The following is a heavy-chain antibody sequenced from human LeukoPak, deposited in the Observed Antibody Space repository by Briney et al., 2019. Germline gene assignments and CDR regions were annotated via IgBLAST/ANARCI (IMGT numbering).Heavy chain of an antibody. V-gene: IGHV3-74*01. CDR3: ARDGFTGPVTACIDY. Sequence: GGSLRLSCLASGFTFRSHSMHWVRQAPGEGLVWVSRLKGDGSEASYVDSVKGRFTISRDSAKNTLYLQMSSLRAEDTAVYYCARDGFTGPVTACIDYWGQGTPVTVSS. J-gene: IGHJ4*02. CDR1: GFTFRSHS. D-gene: IGHD2-21*02. CDR2: LKGDGSEA.